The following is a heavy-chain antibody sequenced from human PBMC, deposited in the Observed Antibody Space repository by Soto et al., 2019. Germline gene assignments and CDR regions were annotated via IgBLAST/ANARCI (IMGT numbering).Heavy chain of an antibody. CDR1: GFTFSDYA. J-gene: IGHJ4*02. CDR2: VSHDGRNT. V-gene: IGHV3-30*18. D-gene: IGHD6-19*01. CDR3: AKGGRQWLVTSDFKY. Sequence: VQLVESGGGVVQPGRSLRLSCAASGFTFSDYAMHWVLQAPGKGLEWVAVVSHDGRNTHYADSVKGRFTISRDSSKHSVSLEVTSLRAEDTAVYYCAKGGRQWLVTSDFKYWGQGALVTVSS.